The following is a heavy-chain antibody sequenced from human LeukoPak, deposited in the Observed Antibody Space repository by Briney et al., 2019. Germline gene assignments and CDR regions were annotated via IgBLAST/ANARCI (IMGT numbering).Heavy chain of an antibody. Sequence: SQTLSLTCTVSGGSISSGDYYWSWIRQPSGKGLEWIGYIYYSGSTYYNPSLKGRVTISVDTSKNQFSLKLSSVTAADTAVYYCARGSDCSSTSCLTDAFDIWGQGTMVTVSS. V-gene: IGHV4-30-4*01. CDR2: IYYSGST. D-gene: IGHD2-2*01. CDR3: ARGSDCSSTSCLTDAFDI. J-gene: IGHJ3*02. CDR1: GGSISSGDYY.